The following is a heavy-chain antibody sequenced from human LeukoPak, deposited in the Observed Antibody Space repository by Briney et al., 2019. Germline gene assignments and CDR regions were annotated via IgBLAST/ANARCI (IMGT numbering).Heavy chain of an antibody. J-gene: IGHJ4*02. Sequence: GGSLRLSCAASGFTFSGHLMSWVRQAPGKGLEWVGHIHPDGSGKAYVVSVRGRFSISRDNAQNSLYLHMTSLRAEDTAVYYCARDRGWLQFDSWGQGTLVTVSS. V-gene: IGHV3-7*01. CDR2: IHPDGSGK. D-gene: IGHD5-24*01. CDR3: ARDRGWLQFDS. CDR1: GFTFSGHL.